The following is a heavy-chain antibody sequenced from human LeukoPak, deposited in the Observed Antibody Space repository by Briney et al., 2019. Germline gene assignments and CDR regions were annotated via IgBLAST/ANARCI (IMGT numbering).Heavy chain of an antibody. CDR3: ARETTVTRAFDI. V-gene: IGHV4-31*03. Sequence: NPSETLSLTCTVSGVSISSGVYYWSWIRQHPGKGLEWIGYIYYSGSTYYNPSLNSRVTISVDTSKNQFSLKLSSVTAADTAVYYCARETTVTRAFDIWGQGTMVTVSS. CDR1: GVSISSGVYY. J-gene: IGHJ3*02. D-gene: IGHD4-17*01. CDR2: IYYSGST.